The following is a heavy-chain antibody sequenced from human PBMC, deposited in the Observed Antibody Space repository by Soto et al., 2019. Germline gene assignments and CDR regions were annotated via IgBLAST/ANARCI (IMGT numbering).Heavy chain of an antibody. CDR3: ARLYGLDAFDI. Sequence: GGSLRLSCAASGFTFSIYSMNWVRQAPGKGLEWVSYIMPESSHIFYADSVKGRFTISRDNAKNSLYLQMNSLRAEDTAVYYCARLYGLDAFDIWGQGTMVTVSS. J-gene: IGHJ3*02. CDR2: IMPESSHI. V-gene: IGHV3-48*01. D-gene: IGHD4-17*01. CDR1: GFTFSIYS.